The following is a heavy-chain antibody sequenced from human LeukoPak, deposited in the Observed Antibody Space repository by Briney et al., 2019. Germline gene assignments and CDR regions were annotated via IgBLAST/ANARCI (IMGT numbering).Heavy chain of an antibody. CDR3: ARGGLHYYDSSGYDY. CDR1: GFTSSSYW. CDR2: IKQDGSEK. Sequence: GGSLRLSCAASGFTSSSYWMSWVRQAPGKGLEWVANIKQDGSEKYYVDSVKGRFTISRDNAKNSLYLQMNSLRAEDTAVYYCARGGLHYYDSSGYDYWGQGTLVTVSS. D-gene: IGHD3-22*01. V-gene: IGHV3-7*01. J-gene: IGHJ4*02.